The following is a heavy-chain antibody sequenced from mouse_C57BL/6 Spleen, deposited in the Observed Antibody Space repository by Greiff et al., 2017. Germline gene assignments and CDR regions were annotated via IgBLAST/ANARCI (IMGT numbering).Heavy chain of an antibody. CDR2: INPNYGTT. CDR3: ARWDYGSSYEGFAY. J-gene: IGHJ3*01. CDR1: GYSFTDYN. Sequence: EVKLVESGPELVKPGASVKISCKASGYSFTDYNMNWVKQSNGKSLEWIGVINPNYGTTSYNQKFKGKATLTVDQSSSTAYMQLNSLTSEDSAVYYCARWDYGSSYEGFAYWGQGTLVTVSA. V-gene: IGHV1-39*01. D-gene: IGHD1-1*01.